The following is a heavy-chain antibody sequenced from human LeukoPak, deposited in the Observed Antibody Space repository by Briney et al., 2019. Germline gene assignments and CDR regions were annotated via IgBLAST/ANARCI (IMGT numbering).Heavy chain of an antibody. CDR3: ARASGYYRPHFDY. CDR2: IYHSGST. CDR1: GGSISSYY. Sequence: SETLSLTCTVSGGSISSYYWSWIRQPPGKGLEWIGYIYHSGSTYYNTSLKSRVTISVDRSKNQFSLKLSSVTAADTAVYYCARASGYYRPHFDYWGQGTLVTVSS. D-gene: IGHD3-22*01. J-gene: IGHJ4*02. V-gene: IGHV4-59*12.